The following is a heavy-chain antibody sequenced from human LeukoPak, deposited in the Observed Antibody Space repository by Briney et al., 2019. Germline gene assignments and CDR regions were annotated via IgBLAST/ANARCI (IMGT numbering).Heavy chain of an antibody. V-gene: IGHV1-18*04. J-gene: IGHJ4*02. CDR1: GYTFTSYG. CDR2: ISAYNGNT. CDR3: ARDEGPPRPPDY. Sequence: ASVKVSCKASGYTFTSYGISWVRQAPGQGLEWMGWISAYNGNTNYAQKLRGRVTMTTDTSTSTVYMELRSLRSDDTAVYYCARDEGPPRPPDYWGQGTLVTVSS.